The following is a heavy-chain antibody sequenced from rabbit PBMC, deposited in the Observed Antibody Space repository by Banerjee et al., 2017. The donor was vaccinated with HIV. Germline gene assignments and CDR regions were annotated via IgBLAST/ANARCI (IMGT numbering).Heavy chain of an antibody. D-gene: IGHD4-1*01. CDR1: GFSFSNSYY. V-gene: IGHV1S45*01. Sequence: QEQLEESGGDLVKPEGSLTLTCTTSGFSFSNSYYMCWVRQAPGKGLEWIGCIDSSSITWYASWVNGRFTISKTSSTTVTLQMTSLTAADTASYFCARDLAGVIGWNFNLWGPGTLVTVS. CDR3: ARDLAGVIGWNFNL. CDR2: IDSSSIT. J-gene: IGHJ4*01.